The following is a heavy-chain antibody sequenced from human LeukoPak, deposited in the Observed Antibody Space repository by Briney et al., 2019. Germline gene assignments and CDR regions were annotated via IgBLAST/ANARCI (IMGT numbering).Heavy chain of an antibody. CDR1: GFTFSSYW. J-gene: IGHJ1*01. D-gene: IGHD3-22*01. CDR2: IKSDGKT. V-gene: IGHV3-74*01. Sequence: GGSLRLSCAASGFTFSSYWMHWVRQAPGKGLVWVSRIKSDGKTNYADSVKGRFTISRDNAKNTVSLQMNSLRAEDTVVYYCARAPSEIGGYYPEYFRHWGQGTLVTVSS. CDR3: ARAPSEIGGYYPEYFRH.